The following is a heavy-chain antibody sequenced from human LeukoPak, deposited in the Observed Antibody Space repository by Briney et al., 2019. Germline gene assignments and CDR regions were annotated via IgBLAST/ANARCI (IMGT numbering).Heavy chain of an antibody. CDR2: INPNSAGT. V-gene: IGHV1-2*02. J-gene: IGHJ6*03. CDR3: AKERWHQLLSGYMDV. Sequence: ASVKVSCKASGYTFTEYYMHWVRQAPGQGLEWMGWINPNSAGTNYAQKFQGRVTMTRDMSISTAYMELSRLRSDDTAVYYCAKERWHQLLSGYMDVWGKGTTVTVSS. CDR1: GYTFTEYY. D-gene: IGHD2-2*01.